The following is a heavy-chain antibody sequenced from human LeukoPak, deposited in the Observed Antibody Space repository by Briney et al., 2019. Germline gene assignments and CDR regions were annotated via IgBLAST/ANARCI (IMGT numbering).Heavy chain of an antibody. CDR2: ISYDGSHK. J-gene: IGHJ4*02. CDR1: GFTFSSYG. V-gene: IGHV3-30*18. D-gene: IGHD5-24*01. CDR3: AKSGYNRFDY. Sequence: PGRSLRLSCAASGFTFSSYGIHWVRQAPGKGLEWVALISYDGSHKYYADSVKGRFTISRDNSKNTLYLQMNSLRAEDTAVYYCAKSGYNRFDYWGQGTLVTVSS.